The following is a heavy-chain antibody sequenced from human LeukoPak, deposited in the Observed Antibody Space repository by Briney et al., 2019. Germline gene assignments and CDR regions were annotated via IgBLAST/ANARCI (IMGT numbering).Heavy chain of an antibody. V-gene: IGHV4-4*09. CDR3: ARQRRGYDFWSGYFEFDP. CDR2: IYTSGST. CDR1: GGSFSTYY. Sequence: SETLSLTCTVSGGSFSTYYWSWIRQPPGKGLEWIGYIYTSGSTNYNPSLKSRVTISVDTSKNQFSLKLSSVTAADTAVYYCARQRRGYDFWSGYFEFDPWGQGTLVTVSS. J-gene: IGHJ5*02. D-gene: IGHD3-3*01.